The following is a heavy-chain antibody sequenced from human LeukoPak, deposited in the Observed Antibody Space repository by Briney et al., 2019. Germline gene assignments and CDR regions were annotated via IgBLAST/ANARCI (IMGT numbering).Heavy chain of an antibody. CDR2: IYYSGNT. CDR3: ARHVYTAMVTFDY. D-gene: IGHD5-18*01. CDR1: GGSISSYY. V-gene: IGHV4-59*01. J-gene: IGHJ4*02. Sequence: KPSETLSLTCTVSGGSISSYYWSWIRQPPGKGLEWIGYIYYSGNTNYNPSPKSRVTISVDTSKNQFSLKLSSVTAADTAVYYCARHVYTAMVTFDYWGQGTLVTVS.